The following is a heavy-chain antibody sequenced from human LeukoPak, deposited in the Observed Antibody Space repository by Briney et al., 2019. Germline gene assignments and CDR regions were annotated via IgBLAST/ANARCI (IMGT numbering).Heavy chain of an antibody. V-gene: IGHV4-39*01. CDR2: IYYSGST. CDR3: ARRQSGYRDY. CDR1: GGSISSSSYY. Sequence: PSETLSLTCTVSGGSISSSSYYWGWIRQPPGKGLEWIGSIYYSGSTYYNPSLKSRVTISVDTSKNQFSLNLTSVTAADTAVYYCARRQSGYRDYWGQGTLVTVSS. J-gene: IGHJ4*02. D-gene: IGHD3-22*01.